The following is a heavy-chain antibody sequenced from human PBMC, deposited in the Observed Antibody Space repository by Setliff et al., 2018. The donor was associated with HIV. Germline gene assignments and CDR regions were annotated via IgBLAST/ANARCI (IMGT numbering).Heavy chain of an antibody. CDR3: ARDSEHPTGYFDS. J-gene: IGHJ4*02. CDR2: IYYSGST. CDR1: GYSVSSGYY. Sequence: PSETLSLTCAVSGYSVSSGYYWGWIRQPPGKGLEWIASIYYSGSTYYAPSLKSRVTISVDTSKNQFSLKLTSVTAADTAIYYCARDSEHPTGYFDSWGRGILVTVSS. V-gene: IGHV4-38-2*02. D-gene: IGHD1-1*01.